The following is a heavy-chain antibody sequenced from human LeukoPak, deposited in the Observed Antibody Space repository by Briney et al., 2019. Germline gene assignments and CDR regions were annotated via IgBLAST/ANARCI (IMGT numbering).Heavy chain of an antibody. Sequence: GASVKVSCKASGYTFTGYFMHWVRQAPGQGLEWMGWISAYNGNTNYAQKLQGRVTMTTDTSTSTAYMELRSLRSDDTAVYYCARILDYGSLLFDYWGQGTLVTVSS. V-gene: IGHV1-18*04. CDR2: ISAYNGNT. D-gene: IGHD3-10*01. J-gene: IGHJ4*02. CDR1: GYTFTGYF. CDR3: ARILDYGSLLFDY.